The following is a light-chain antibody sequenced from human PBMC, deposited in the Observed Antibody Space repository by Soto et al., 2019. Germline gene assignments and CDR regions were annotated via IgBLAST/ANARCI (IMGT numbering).Light chain of an antibody. CDR1: SSDVGGYEY. J-gene: IGLJ1*01. CDR2: DVS. Sequence: QSVLTQPASVSGSPGQSITISCTGTSSDVGGYEYVLWYQQHPGKAPKLVIYDVSNRPSGVSNRFSGSKSGNTASLTISGLQAEDEADYYCSSYTSSSPLYVFGTGTKVTVL. V-gene: IGLV2-14*01. CDR3: SSYTSSSPLYV.